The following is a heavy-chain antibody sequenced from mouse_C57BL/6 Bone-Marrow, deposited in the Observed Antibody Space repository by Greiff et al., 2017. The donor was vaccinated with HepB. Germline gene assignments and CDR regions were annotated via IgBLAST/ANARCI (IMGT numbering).Heavy chain of an antibody. CDR3: ARALYDGYPFAY. CDR1: GFSLTSYG. D-gene: IGHD2-3*01. V-gene: IGHV2-2*01. J-gene: IGHJ3*01. Sequence: VQLQESGPGLVQPSQSLSITCTVSGFSLTSYGVHWVRQSPGKGLEWLGVIWSGGSTDYNAAFISRLSISKDNSTSQVFFKMNSLQADDTAIYYCARALYDGYPFAYWGQGTLVTVSA. CDR2: IWSGGST.